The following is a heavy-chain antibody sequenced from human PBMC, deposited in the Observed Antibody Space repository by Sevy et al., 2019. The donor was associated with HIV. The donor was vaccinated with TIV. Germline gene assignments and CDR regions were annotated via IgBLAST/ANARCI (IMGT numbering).Heavy chain of an antibody. D-gene: IGHD1-26*01. CDR1: VFTFSSYA. V-gene: IGHV3-23*01. Sequence: GGSLRLSCAASVFTFSSYAMSWVRQAPGKGLEWVSAISGSGGSTYYADSVKGRFTISRDNSKNTLYLQMNSLRAEDTAVYYCAKDGRIVGAKDYWGQGTLVTVSS. J-gene: IGHJ4*02. CDR2: ISGSGGST. CDR3: AKDGRIVGAKDY.